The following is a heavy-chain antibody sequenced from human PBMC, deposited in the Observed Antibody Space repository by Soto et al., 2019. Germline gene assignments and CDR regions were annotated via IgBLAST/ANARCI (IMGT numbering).Heavy chain of an antibody. Sequence: EVQLLESGGGLVQPGGSLRLSCAASGFTFSSYAMSWVRQAPGKGLEWVSAISGSGGSTYYADSVKGRFTISRDNAKNTLYLQMKSLRAEDTAVYYCASPGRGPGSYLGGHYWGQGTLVTVSS. V-gene: IGHV3-23*01. CDR1: GFTFSSYA. D-gene: IGHD3-10*01. CDR3: ASPGRGPGSYLGGHY. J-gene: IGHJ4*02. CDR2: ISGSGGST.